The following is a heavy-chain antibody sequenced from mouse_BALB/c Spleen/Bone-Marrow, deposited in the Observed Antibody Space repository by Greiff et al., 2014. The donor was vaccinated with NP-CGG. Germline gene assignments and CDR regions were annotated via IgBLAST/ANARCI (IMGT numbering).Heavy chain of an antibody. Sequence: EVQVVESXPDLVKPSQSLSLTCTVTGYSITSDYSWHWIRQFPGNKLEWMGYIHYSGTTVYNPSLKSRISFTRDTSNNQFFLQLNSVTTEDTATYYCARFAGTPYTMDYWGQGTSVTVSA. CDR3: ARFAGTPYTMDY. CDR1: GYSITSDYS. CDR2: IHYSGTT. V-gene: IGHV3-1*02. J-gene: IGHJ4*01. D-gene: IGHD4-1*01.